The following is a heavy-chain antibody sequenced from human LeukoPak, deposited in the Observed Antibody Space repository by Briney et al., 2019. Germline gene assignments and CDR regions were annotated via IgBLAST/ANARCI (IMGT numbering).Heavy chain of an antibody. V-gene: IGHV4-38-2*02. D-gene: IGHD7-27*01. J-gene: IGHJ3*02. CDR2: IYHSGST. CDR3: ARDSGEGGAFDI. Sequence: PSETLSLTCTVSGYSISSGYYWGWIRQPPGKGLEWIGSIYHSGSTYYNPSLKSRVTISVDTSKNQFSLKLSSVTAADTAVYYCARDSGEGGAFDIWGQGTMVTVSS. CDR1: GYSISSGYY.